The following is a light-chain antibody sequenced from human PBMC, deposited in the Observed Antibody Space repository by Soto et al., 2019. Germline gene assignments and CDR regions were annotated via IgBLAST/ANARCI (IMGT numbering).Light chain of an antibody. Sequence: IVLPQSPGTLSLSPGERATLSCRASQSVSSSYLAWYQHKPGQTPRLLIYDTSTRATGVPTRFSGSRSGAEFTLTINSLQSEDFAVYYCQPYNNWPLTCGGGTKVDI. CDR1: QSVSSSY. CDR3: QPYNNWPLT. CDR2: DTS. J-gene: IGKJ4*01. V-gene: IGKV3-15*01.